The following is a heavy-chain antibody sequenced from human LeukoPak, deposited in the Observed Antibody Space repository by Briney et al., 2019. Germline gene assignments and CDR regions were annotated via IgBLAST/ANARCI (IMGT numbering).Heavy chain of an antibody. CDR2: ISDSGGST. CDR1: GFTFSSYA. V-gene: IGHV3-23*01. CDR3: AKAMAGIAAAGYDAFDI. J-gene: IGHJ3*02. D-gene: IGHD6-13*01. Sequence: GGSLRLSCAASGFTFSSYAMSWVRQAPGKGLEWVSAISDSGGSTYYADSVKGRFTISRDNSKNTLYLQMNSLRAEDTAVYYCAKAMAGIAAAGYDAFDIWGQGTMVTVSS.